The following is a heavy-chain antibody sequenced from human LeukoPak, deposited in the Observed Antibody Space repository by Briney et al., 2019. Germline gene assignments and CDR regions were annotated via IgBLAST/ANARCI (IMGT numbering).Heavy chain of an antibody. D-gene: IGHD4-17*01. V-gene: IGHV3-21*01. CDR2: ISSSGTYM. CDR1: GITFRTSS. Sequence: GGSLRLSCTVSGITFRTSSFNWVRQVPGKGLEWVSSISSSGTYMYYSDSVEGRFTISRDNAKDSVFLQMDSLRAEDTAVYYCARLWQPNYGDCLDHWGQGTLVTVTS. J-gene: IGHJ4*02. CDR3: ARLWQPNYGDCLDH.